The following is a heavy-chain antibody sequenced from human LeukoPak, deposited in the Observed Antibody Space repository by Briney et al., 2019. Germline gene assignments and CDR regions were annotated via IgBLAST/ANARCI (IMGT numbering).Heavy chain of an antibody. J-gene: IGHJ5*02. Sequence: KASETLSLTCTVSGGSISSGDYYWSWIRQPPGKGLEWIGNIYYSGSTNYNPSLKSRVTISVETSKNQFSLKMSSVTAADTAVYYCARARDGHINNWFDPWGQGTLVTVSS. D-gene: IGHD5-24*01. CDR1: GGSISSGDYY. CDR3: ARARDGHINNWFDP. V-gene: IGHV4-61*08. CDR2: IYYSGST.